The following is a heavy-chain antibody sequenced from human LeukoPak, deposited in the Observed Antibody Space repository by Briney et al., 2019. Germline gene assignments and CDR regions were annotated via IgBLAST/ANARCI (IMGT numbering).Heavy chain of an antibody. CDR1: GLTFSSYW. J-gene: IGHJ4*02. V-gene: IGHV3-7*01. CDR2: INQDGSEK. Sequence: PGGSLRLSCAASGLTFSSYWMSWVRQAPGKGLEWVANINQDGSEKYYVDSVKGRSTISRDNAKNSLYLQMNSLRAEDTAVYYCARDRSSGYWGQGTLVTVPS. D-gene: IGHD6-13*01. CDR3: ARDRSSGY.